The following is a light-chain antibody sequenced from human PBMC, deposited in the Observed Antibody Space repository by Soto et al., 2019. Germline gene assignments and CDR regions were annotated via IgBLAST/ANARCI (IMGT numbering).Light chain of an antibody. Sequence: EIVLTQSPGTLSLSPGAGATLSCRASQRVSTNFFAWYQQKPGQAPRLLIYGASTRATGIPDRFSGSGSGTDFTLTISRLEPEDFAVYYCQQYGRTSWTFGQGTKVEIK. V-gene: IGKV3-20*01. CDR1: QRVSTNF. CDR3: QQYGRTSWT. J-gene: IGKJ1*01. CDR2: GAS.